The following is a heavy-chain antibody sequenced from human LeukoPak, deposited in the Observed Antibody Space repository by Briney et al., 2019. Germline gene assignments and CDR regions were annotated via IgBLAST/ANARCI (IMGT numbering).Heavy chain of an antibody. CDR2: IWNDGTNK. CDR3: AKDPRNVGGSYRDY. J-gene: IGHJ4*02. CDR1: GFTLRSYG. D-gene: IGHD3-16*01. V-gene: IGHV3-33*06. Sequence: GGSLRLSCVASGFTLRSYGIHWVRQAPGKGLEWVAVIWNDGTNKYYADSVKGRFTISRDNSKNTLYLQMNSLRAEDTAVYYCAKDPRNVGGSYRDYWGQGTLVTVSS.